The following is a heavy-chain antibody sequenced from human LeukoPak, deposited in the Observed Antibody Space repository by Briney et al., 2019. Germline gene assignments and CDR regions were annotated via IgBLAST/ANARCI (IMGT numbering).Heavy chain of an antibody. Sequence: SETLSLTCTVSGGSISSGGYYWSWIRQHPGKGLEWIGYIYYSGSTYYNPSLKSRVTISVDTSKNQFSLKLSSVTAADTAVYYCARVEDIVVVPAADIWGQGTMVTVSS. V-gene: IGHV4-31*03. D-gene: IGHD2-2*01. CDR2: IYYSGST. J-gene: IGHJ3*02. CDR3: ARVEDIVVVPAADI. CDR1: GGSISSGGYY.